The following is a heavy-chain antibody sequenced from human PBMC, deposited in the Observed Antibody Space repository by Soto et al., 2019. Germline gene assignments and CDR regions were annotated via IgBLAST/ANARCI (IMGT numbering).Heavy chain of an antibody. CDR2: INNDGTST. CDR3: ASWRGGYTYGLDH. V-gene: IGHV3-74*01. Sequence: EVQLVESGGCLVQPGGSMRLSCAASGFTFSSQWLHWVRQAPGKGLVWISRINNDGTSTNYADSVKGRFTVSRDNAKKTMSLQMNSLRAEDTAVYYCASWRGGYTYGLDHWGQGTPVTVSS. J-gene: IGHJ4*02. D-gene: IGHD5-18*01. CDR1: GFTFSSQW.